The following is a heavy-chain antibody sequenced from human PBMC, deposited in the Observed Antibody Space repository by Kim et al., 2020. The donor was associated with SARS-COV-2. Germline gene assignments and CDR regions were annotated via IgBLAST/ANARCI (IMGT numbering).Heavy chain of an antibody. J-gene: IGHJ6*02. V-gene: IGHV1-69*01. D-gene: IGHD3-10*01. Sequence: FQGRVTITADESTSTAYMELSSLRSEDTAVYYCARGVLLWFGERWYGMDVWGQGTTVTVSS. CDR3: ARGVLLWFGERWYGMDV.